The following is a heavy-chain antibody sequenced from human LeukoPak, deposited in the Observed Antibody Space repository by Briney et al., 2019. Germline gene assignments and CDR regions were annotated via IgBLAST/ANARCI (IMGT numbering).Heavy chain of an antibody. CDR1: GFTFTSYA. J-gene: IGHJ4*02. D-gene: IGHD3-16*01. CDR3: AKEVGGVMVNF. CDR2: ISDSGGST. V-gene: IGHV3-23*01. Sequence: GGSLRLSCAASGFTFTSYAMSWVRQAPGKGLEWVSTISDSGGSTYYADSVKGRFTISRDNSRNTLYLQMKSLRVGDTAKYYCAKEVGGVMVNFGGQGPLVTVSS.